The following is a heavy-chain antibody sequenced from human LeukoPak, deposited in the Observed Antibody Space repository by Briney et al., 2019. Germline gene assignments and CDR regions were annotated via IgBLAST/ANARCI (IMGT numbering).Heavy chain of an antibody. CDR2: ISYDGSNK. D-gene: IGHD3-22*01. J-gene: IGHJ4*02. CDR1: GFTFSSYA. V-gene: IGHV3-30*14. CDR3: ARSYFRGGDYDSSGYLYY. Sequence: GRSLRLSCAASGFTFSSYAMHWVRQAPGKGLEWVAVISYDGSNKYYADSVKGRFTISRDNSKNTLYLQMNSLRAEDTAVYYCARSYFRGGDYDSSGYLYYWGQGTLVTVSS.